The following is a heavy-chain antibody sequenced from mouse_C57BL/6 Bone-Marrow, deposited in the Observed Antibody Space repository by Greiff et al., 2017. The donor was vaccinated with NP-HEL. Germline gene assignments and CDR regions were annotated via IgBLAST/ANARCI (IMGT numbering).Heavy chain of an antibody. J-gene: IGHJ1*03. Sequence: VQLKQSGAELVRPGSSVKMSCKTSGYTFTSYGINWVKQRPGQGLEWIGYIYIGNGYTEYNEKFKGKATLPSDTSSSTAYMQLSSLTSEDSAIYFCASITTVVATHWYFDVWGTGTTVTVSS. CDR3: ASITTVVATHWYFDV. V-gene: IGHV1-58*01. CDR1: GYTFTSYG. D-gene: IGHD1-1*01. CDR2: IYIGNGYT.